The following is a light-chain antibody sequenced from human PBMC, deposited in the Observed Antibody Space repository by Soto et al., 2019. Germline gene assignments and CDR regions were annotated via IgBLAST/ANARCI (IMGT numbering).Light chain of an antibody. Sequence: EVVLTQSPGTLSLSPGERATLSCRASQSVSSSYLAWYQQRPGQAPRLLIFAASSRATGIPDRFSASGFGTDFTLTISRLEPEDFAVYYCQQYSDWPPLTFGGGTKVEIK. CDR3: QQYSDWPPLT. CDR2: AAS. V-gene: IGKV3-20*01. CDR1: QSVSSSY. J-gene: IGKJ4*01.